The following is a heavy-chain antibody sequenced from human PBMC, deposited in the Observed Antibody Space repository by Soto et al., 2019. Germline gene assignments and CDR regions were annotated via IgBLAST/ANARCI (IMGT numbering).Heavy chain of an antibody. D-gene: IGHD2-15*01. CDR2: IYYSGST. CDR3: ARHTPAISISDH. CDR1: GGSIRSSSYC. J-gene: IGHJ4*02. Sequence: SETLSLTCTVSGGSIRSSSYCWGWIRQPPGKGLEWIGSIYYSGSTYYNPSLKSRVTISVDTSKNQFSLKLSSVTAADTAVYYCARHTPAISISDHWGQGTLVTVSS. V-gene: IGHV4-39*01.